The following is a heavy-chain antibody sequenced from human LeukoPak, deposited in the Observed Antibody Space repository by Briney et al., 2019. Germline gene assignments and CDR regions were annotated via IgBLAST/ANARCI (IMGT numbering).Heavy chain of an antibody. V-gene: IGHV3-21*01. CDR2: ISTGSSYI. Sequence: PGGSLRLSCAASGFTVSSNYMSWVRQAPGKGLEWVSSISTGSSYIYYADSVKGRFTISRENAKNSLYLQMNSLRAEDTAVYYCARDSTPYDSSGYCYDYWGQGTLVTVSS. D-gene: IGHD3-22*01. CDR1: GFTVSSNY. J-gene: IGHJ4*02. CDR3: ARDSTPYDSSGYCYDY.